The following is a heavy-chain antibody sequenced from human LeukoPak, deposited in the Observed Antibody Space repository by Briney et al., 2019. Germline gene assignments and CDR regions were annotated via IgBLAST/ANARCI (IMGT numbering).Heavy chain of an antibody. CDR1: GGSIRSNTNFWGSDSSSY. CDR2: IHFTGTT. D-gene: IGHD2-2*02. CDR3: ARQRDTASVGAFDT. Sequence: SETLSLTCSVSGGSIRSNTNFWGSDSSSYWGWIRQPPGKGLEWIGSIHFTGTTYYNSSLQSRLTISVDTSKNLFSLKLTSVTATDTALYYCARQRDTASVGAFDTWGQGTMVIVSP. J-gene: IGHJ3*02. V-gene: IGHV4-39*01.